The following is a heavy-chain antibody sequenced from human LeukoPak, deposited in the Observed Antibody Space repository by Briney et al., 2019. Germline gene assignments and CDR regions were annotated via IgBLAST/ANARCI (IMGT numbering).Heavy chain of an antibody. J-gene: IGHJ6*02. CDR2: TVSEIGGGTT. V-gene: IGHV3-15*04. D-gene: IGHD1-7*01. CDR3: TTDEDWNYARKDV. CDR1: GFTFNYAW. Sequence: GGSLRLSCAASGFTFNYAWMSWVRQVPGKGLEWVGQTVSEIGGGTTDYAAPVKGRFTISRDDSKSTLYLQMNSLKIEDTAVYYCTTDEDWNYARKDVWGQGATVIVSS.